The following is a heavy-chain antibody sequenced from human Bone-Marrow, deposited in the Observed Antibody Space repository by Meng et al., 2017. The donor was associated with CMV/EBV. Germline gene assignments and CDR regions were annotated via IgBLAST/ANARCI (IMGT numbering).Heavy chain of an antibody. J-gene: IGHJ3*02. D-gene: IGHD1-26*01. CDR2: INPSGGST. CDR1: GYTFTSYY. V-gene: IGHV1-46*01. Sequence: ASVKVSCKASGYTFTSYYMHWVRQAPGQGLEWMGIINPSGGSTSYAQKFQGRVTMTRDTSTSTVYMELSSLRSEDTAVYYCARDKVVGATSYDAFDIWGQGTMVTVSS. CDR3: ARDKVVGATSYDAFDI.